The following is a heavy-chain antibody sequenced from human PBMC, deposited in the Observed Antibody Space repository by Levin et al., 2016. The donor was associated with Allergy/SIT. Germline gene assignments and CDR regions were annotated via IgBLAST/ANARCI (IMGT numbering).Heavy chain of an antibody. Sequence: SVKVSCKASGGTFSSYAISWVRQAPGQGLEWMGGIIPIFGIANYAQKFQGRVTITADKSTSTAYMELSSLRSEDTAVYYCARGENSGSYHSTGDYWGQGTLVTVSS. CDR1: GGTFSSYA. J-gene: IGHJ4*02. CDR3: ARGENSGSYHSTGDY. V-gene: IGHV1-69*10. D-gene: IGHD1-26*01. CDR2: IIPIFGIA.